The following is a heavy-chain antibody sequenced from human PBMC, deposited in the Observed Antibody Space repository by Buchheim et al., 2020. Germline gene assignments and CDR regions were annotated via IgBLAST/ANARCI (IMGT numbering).Heavy chain of an antibody. CDR1: GYTFTGYY. CDR2: INPNSGGT. V-gene: IGHV1-2*06. CDR3: AREKIVATIIYYYYGMDV. D-gene: IGHD5-12*01. Sequence: QVQLVQSGAEVKKPGASVKVSCKASGYTFTGYYMHWVRQAPGQGLEWMGRINPNSGGTNYAQQFQGRVTMTRATSISPAYMELSRLRSDDTAVYYCAREKIVATIIYYYYGMDVWGQGTT. J-gene: IGHJ6*02.